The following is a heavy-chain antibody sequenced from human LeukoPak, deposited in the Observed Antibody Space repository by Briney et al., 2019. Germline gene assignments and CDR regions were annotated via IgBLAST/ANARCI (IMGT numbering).Heavy chain of an antibody. CDR3: ARAPRYSSSRTPFDY. D-gene: IGHD6-13*01. CDR1: GYTFTSYG. Sequence: GASVKVSCKASGYTFTSYGISWVRQAPGQGLEWMGWIGAYNGNTNYAQKLQGRVTMTTDTSTSTAYMELRSLRSDDTAVYYCARAPRYSSSRTPFDYWGQGTLVTVSS. V-gene: IGHV1-18*01. CDR2: IGAYNGNT. J-gene: IGHJ4*02.